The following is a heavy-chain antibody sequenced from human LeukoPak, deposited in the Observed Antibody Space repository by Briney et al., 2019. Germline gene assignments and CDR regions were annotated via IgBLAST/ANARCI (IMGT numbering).Heavy chain of an antibody. CDR1: GGSISSYY. D-gene: IGHD3-9*01. V-gene: IGHV4-4*07. CDR3: ARAATGKNILTGSQSFRHHYYYMDV. CDR2: IYTSGST. Sequence: SESLSLTCTVSGGSISSYYWSWIRQPAGKGLEWIGRIYTSGSTNYNPSLKSRVTISVDTSKNQFSLKLSSVTAADTAVYYCARAATGKNILTGSQSFRHHYYYMDVWGKGTTVTVSS. J-gene: IGHJ6*03.